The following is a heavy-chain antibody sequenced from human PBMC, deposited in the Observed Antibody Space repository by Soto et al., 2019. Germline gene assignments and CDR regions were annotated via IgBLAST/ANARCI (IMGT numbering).Heavy chain of an antibody. CDR2: INPSGGST. D-gene: IGHD3-22*01. J-gene: IGHJ3*02. V-gene: IGHV1-46*01. Sequence: ASVKVSCKASGYTFTSYYMHWVRQAPGQGLEWMGIINPSGGSTSYAQKFQGRVTMTRDTSTSTVYMELSSLRSEDTAVYYCARPFRPSYYYDSSGYYTTAHDAFDIWGQGTMVTVSS. CDR3: ARPFRPSYYYDSSGYYTTAHDAFDI. CDR1: GYTFTSYY.